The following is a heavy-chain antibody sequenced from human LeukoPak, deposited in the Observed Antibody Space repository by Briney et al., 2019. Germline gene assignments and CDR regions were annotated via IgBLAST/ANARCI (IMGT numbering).Heavy chain of an antibody. Sequence: PSETLSLTRCVSGRSIHRYYLSWLRQAPGQGREWVGWVYYSGSPNYNPSLKSRVTISVDTSKNQFSLKLSSVTAADTAVYYCAREYDILTGFASQGAFDIWGQGTMVTVSS. CDR3: AREYDILTGFASQGAFDI. V-gene: IGHV4-59*01. CDR1: GRSIHRYY. CDR2: VYYSGSP. D-gene: IGHD3-9*01. J-gene: IGHJ3*02.